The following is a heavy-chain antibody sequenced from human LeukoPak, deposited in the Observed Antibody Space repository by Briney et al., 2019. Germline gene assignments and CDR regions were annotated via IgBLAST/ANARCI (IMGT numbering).Heavy chain of an antibody. CDR1: GGSFSGYY. Sequence: PSETLSLACAVYGGSFSGYYWSWIRQPPGKGREWIGEINHSGSTNYNPPLKSRVTISVDTSKNQFSLKLSSVTAADTAVYYCARGGDYPFDYWGQGTLVTVSS. V-gene: IGHV4-34*01. CDR3: ARGGDYPFDY. J-gene: IGHJ4*02. D-gene: IGHD4-17*01. CDR2: INHSGST.